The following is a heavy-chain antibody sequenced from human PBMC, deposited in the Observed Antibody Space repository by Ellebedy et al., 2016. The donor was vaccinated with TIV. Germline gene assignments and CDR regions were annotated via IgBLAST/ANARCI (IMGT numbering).Heavy chain of an antibody. CDR2: ISWNSGAI. CDR3: AKAFMGYYFGVDV. J-gene: IGHJ6*02. D-gene: IGHD3-10*01. CDR1: GFIFDDYA. V-gene: IGHV3-9*01. Sequence: PGGSLRLSCAASGFIFDDYAMHWVRQAPGKGLEWVSGISWNSGAIAYADSVKGRFTISRDNAKNALYLEMNSLRPEDTALYYCAKAFMGYYFGVDVWGQGTTVTVSS.